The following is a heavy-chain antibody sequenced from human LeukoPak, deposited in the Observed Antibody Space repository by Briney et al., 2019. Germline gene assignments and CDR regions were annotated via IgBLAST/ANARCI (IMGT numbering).Heavy chain of an antibody. V-gene: IGHV4-39*07. CDR3: ARSGSGYLRYYFDY. D-gene: IGHD5-12*01. CDR2: IYSSGST. J-gene: IGHJ4*02. CDR1: GGSISSYY. Sequence: SEALSLTCTVSGGSISSYYWGWIRQPPGKGLEWIGSIYSSGSTYYNPSLRSRVTISVDTSKNQFSLKLSSVTAADTAVYYCARSGSGYLRYYFDYWGQGTLVTVSS.